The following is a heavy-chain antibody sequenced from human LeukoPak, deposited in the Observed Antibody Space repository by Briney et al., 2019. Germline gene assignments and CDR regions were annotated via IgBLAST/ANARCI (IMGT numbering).Heavy chain of an antibody. Sequence: GGSLRLSCAASGFTFSSYWMHWVRQAPGKGLVWVSRINSDGSSTSYADSVKGRFTISRDNAKNTLYLQMNSLRAEDTAVYYCARTYHYDSSGYPTLDYWGQGTLVTVSS. V-gene: IGHV3-74*01. CDR1: GFTFSSYW. J-gene: IGHJ4*02. CDR3: ARTYHYDSSGYPTLDY. D-gene: IGHD3-22*01. CDR2: INSDGSST.